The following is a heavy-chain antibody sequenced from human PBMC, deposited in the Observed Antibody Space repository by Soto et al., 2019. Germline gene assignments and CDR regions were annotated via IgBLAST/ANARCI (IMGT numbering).Heavy chain of an antibody. D-gene: IGHD3-10*01. J-gene: IGHJ4*02. CDR3: AKALWFGESSHYFDY. CDR1: GFGFDSYA. CDR2: IGSSGGAI. Sequence: EVQLLESGGGLVQVGGSLRLSCVGSGFGFDSYAMSWVRQAPGKGLEWVSGIGSSGGAIVYADSVRGRFTISRDNSRNALYLHMNSLRAGGTAVYYCAKALWFGESSHYFDYWGQGTLVTVSS. V-gene: IGHV3-23*01.